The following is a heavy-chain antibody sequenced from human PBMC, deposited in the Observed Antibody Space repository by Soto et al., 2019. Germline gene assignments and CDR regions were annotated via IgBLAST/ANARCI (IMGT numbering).Heavy chain of an antibody. Sequence: ASVKVSCKASGYTFTSYGISWVRQAPGQGLEWMGWISAYNGNTNYARKLQGRVTMTTDTSTSTAYMELRSLRSDDTAVYYCALNALGTILGDPTDYWGQGTLVTVSS. V-gene: IGHV1-18*01. CDR2: ISAYNGNT. J-gene: IGHJ4*02. CDR3: ALNALGTILGDPTDY. D-gene: IGHD3-10*01. CDR1: GYTFTSYG.